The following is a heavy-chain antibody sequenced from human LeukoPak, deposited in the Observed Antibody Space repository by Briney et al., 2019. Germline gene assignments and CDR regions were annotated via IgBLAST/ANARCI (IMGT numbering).Heavy chain of an antibody. CDR2: IYYSGST. D-gene: IGHD3-10*01. CDR3: ARLGVRGVQRDY. Sequence: SETLSLTCTVSGGSISSYYWSWIRQPPGKGLEWIGYIYYSGSTNYNPSLKSRVTISVDTSKNQFSLKLSSVTAADTAVYYCARLGVRGVQRDYWGQGTLVTVSS. V-gene: IGHV4-59*08. J-gene: IGHJ4*02. CDR1: GGSISSYY.